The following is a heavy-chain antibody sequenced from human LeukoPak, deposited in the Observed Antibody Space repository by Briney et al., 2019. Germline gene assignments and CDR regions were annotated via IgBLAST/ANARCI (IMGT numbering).Heavy chain of an antibody. J-gene: IGHJ4*02. CDR1: GFTFRTHW. CDR3: ARDLSSNWNNLAY. CDR2: INWSGDNT. V-gene: IGHV3-20*04. Sequence: PGGSLRLSCAASGFTFRTHWMSWVRQAPGKGLEWVAGINWSGDNTFYADSVKGRFTISRDNTKKTLYLQMNNLRGEDTATYYCARDLSSNWNNLAYWGQGTLVTVSS. D-gene: IGHD1/OR15-1a*01.